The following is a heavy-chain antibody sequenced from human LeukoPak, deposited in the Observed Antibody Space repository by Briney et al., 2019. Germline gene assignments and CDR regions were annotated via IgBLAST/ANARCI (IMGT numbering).Heavy chain of an antibody. CDR2: RKQDGSEK. D-gene: IGHD2-2*01. CDR1: GFTFSSYW. V-gene: IGHV3-7*01. CDR3: ARDSGSTSPGAFDI. Sequence: GGSLRLSCAASGFTFSSYWMSWVRQAPGKGLEWVANRKQDGSEKYYLDSVKGRFTISRDNAKNSLYLQMNSLRAEDTAVYYCARDSGSTSPGAFDIWGQGTMVTVSS. J-gene: IGHJ3*02.